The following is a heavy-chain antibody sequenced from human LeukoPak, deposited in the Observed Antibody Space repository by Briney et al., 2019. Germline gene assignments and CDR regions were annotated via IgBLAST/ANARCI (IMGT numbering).Heavy chain of an antibody. CDR3: ARDTVTTKNLAY. Sequence: GASVKVSCKASGYTFNGYIMHWVRQAPGQRLEWMGWINAGNGNTKYSQKFQGRVTITRDTSASTAYMELSSLRSEDTAVYYCARDTVTTKNLAYWGQGTLVTVSS. V-gene: IGHV1-3*01. CDR2: INAGNGNT. J-gene: IGHJ4*02. D-gene: IGHD4-17*01. CDR1: GYTFNGYI.